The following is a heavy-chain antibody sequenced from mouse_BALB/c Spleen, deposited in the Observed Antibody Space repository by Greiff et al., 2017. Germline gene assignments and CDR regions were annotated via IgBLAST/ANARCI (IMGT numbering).Heavy chain of an antibody. J-gene: IGHJ4*01. CDR1: GFTFSNYW. CDR3: TRRYGNSYYYAMDY. D-gene: IGHD2-1*01. V-gene: IGHV6-6*02. Sequence: EVMLVESGGGLVQPGGSMKLSCVASGFTFSNYWMNWVRQSPEKGLEWVAEIRLKSNNYATHYAESVKGRFTISRDDSKSSVYLQMNNLRAEDTGIYYCTRRYGNSYYYAMDYWGQGTSVTVSS. CDR2: IRLKSNNYAT.